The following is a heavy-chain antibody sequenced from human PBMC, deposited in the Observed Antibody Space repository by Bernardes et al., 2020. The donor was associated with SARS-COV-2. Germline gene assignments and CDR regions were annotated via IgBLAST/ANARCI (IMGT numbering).Heavy chain of an antibody. CDR2: VYPKSGDT. CDR1: GYTFTDYH. D-gene: IGHD6-13*01. Sequence: KVSCKASGYTFTDYHIHWVRQAPGQGLEWMGWVYPKSGDTSFAQNFQGRVTMTRDTSVSTAYMELSRLRFDDTAVYYCASVTWSSHDGFDIWGQGTVVTVSS. J-gene: IGHJ3*02. V-gene: IGHV1-2*02. CDR3: ASVTWSSHDGFDI.